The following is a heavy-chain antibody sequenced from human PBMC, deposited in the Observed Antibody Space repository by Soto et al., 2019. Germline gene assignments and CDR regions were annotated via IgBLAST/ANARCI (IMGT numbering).Heavy chain of an antibody. CDR2: ISSSSSYI. V-gene: IGHV3-21*01. Sequence: GGSLRLSCAAPGFTFSSYSMNWVRQAPGKGLEWVSSISSSSSYIYYADSVKGRFTISRDNAKNSLYLQMNSLRAEDTAVYYCARVAARPTDYYYYMDVWGKGTTVTVSS. J-gene: IGHJ6*03. CDR1: GFTFSSYS. D-gene: IGHD6-6*01. CDR3: ARVAARPTDYYYYMDV.